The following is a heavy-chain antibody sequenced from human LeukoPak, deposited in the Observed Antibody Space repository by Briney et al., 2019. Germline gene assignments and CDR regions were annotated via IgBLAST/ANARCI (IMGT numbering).Heavy chain of an antibody. CDR3: ARGRDGYNNY. V-gene: IGHV3-21*01. CDR1: GFTFSSYS. J-gene: IGHJ4*02. Sequence: AGSLRLSCAASGFTFSSYSMNWVRQAPGEGLEWVSSISSSSSYIYYADSVKGRFTISRDNAKNSLYLQMNSLRAEDTAVYYCARGRDGYNNYWGQGTLVTVSS. CDR2: ISSSSSYI. D-gene: IGHD5-24*01.